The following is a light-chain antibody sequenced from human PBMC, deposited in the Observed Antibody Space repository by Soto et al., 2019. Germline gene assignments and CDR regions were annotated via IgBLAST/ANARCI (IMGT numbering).Light chain of an antibody. CDR1: QSISTW. CDR3: QQYNSYSGT. CDR2: DAS. Sequence: DIQMTQSPSILSASVGDRVTITCRASQSISTWLAWYQQKPGKVPKPLIYDASSLESGVPSRFSSSGSGTEFTLTISSLQPDDFATYYCQQYNSYSGTFGQGTKVEIK. V-gene: IGKV1-5*01. J-gene: IGKJ1*01.